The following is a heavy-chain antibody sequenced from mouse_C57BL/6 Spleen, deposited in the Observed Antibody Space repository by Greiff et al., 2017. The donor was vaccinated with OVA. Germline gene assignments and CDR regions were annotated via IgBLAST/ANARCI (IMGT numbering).Heavy chain of an antibody. Sequence: VQLQQSVAELVRPGASVKLSCTASGFNIKNTYMHWVKQRPEQGLEWIGRIDPANGNTKYAPKFQGKATITADTSSNTAYLQLSSLTSEDTAIYYCARSPLYYGSSPYYLDYWGQGTTLTVSS. V-gene: IGHV14-3*01. J-gene: IGHJ2*01. D-gene: IGHD1-1*01. CDR3: ARSPLYYGSSPYYLDY. CDR1: GFNIKNTY. CDR2: IDPANGNT.